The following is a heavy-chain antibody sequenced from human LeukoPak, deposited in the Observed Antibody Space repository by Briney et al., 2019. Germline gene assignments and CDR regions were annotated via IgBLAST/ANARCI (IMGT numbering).Heavy chain of an antibody. J-gene: IGHJ3*02. V-gene: IGHV3-23*01. CDR2: ISCSGCST. D-gene: IGHD3-22*01. Sequence: GRSLRLSCAASGFTVSSYAMSWVRQAPGKGLEWVSAISCSGCSTYYADSVKGRFTISRDNSKNTLYLQMNSLRAEDTAVYYCAKDTYYYDSSGYYGDAFDIWGQGTMVTVSS. CDR1: GFTVSSYA. CDR3: AKDTYYYDSSGYYGDAFDI.